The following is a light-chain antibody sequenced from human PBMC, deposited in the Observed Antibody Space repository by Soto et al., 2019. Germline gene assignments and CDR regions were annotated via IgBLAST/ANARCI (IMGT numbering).Light chain of an antibody. V-gene: IGKV3-20*01. Sequence: EIVLTQSPGTLSLSPRERATLSCRASQSVSSSYLAWYQQKPGQAPRLLIYGASSRATGIPDRFSGSGSGTDFTLTISRLEPEDFAVYYCQQYRSSLLAFGQGTKVEIK. J-gene: IGKJ1*01. CDR2: GAS. CDR3: QQYRSSLLA. CDR1: QSVSSSY.